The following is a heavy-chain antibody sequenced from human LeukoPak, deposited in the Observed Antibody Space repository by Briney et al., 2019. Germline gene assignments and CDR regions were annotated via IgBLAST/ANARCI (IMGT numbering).Heavy chain of an antibody. CDR2: IRTTAEGAKYA. V-gene: IGHV3-48*02. CDR1: GFSFTDYP. CDR3: ATDQRYAFDY. J-gene: IGHJ4*02. Sequence: GGSLRLPCATSGFSFTDYPMNWVRQAPGKGLEWISNIRTTAEGAKYAYYADSVKGRVTISRDDGKNTLYLHMNSLRDDDTAVYYCATDQRYAFDYWGQGILVTVSS. D-gene: IGHD3-9*01.